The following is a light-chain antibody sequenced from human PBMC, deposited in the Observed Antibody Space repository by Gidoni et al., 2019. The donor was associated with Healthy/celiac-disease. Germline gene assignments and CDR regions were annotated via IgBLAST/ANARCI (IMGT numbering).Light chain of an antibody. J-gene: IGKJ1*01. Sequence: DIQLTQSPSFLSASVGDRVTINCRASQGISSFLAWYQQKPGKAPKLLIYAATTLQSGVPSRFSGSGSGTEFTLTINSLQPDDFATYYCQQLNSYPRTFGQGTKVEIK. CDR1: QGISSF. CDR3: QQLNSYPRT. V-gene: IGKV1-9*01. CDR2: AAT.